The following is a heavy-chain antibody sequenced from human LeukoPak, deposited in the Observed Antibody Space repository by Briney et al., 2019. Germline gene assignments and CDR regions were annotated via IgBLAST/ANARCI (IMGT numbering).Heavy chain of an antibody. D-gene: IGHD6-25*01. Sequence: SETLSLTCTVSGSSISSYYWSWLRQPPGKGLEWIGYIYSSGGTNYNPSLKSRVTISVDTSKNQFSLKLSSVTAADTAYYYCARVPYGGSASLFDYWGQGTLVTVSS. J-gene: IGHJ4*02. CDR3: ARVPYGGSASLFDY. V-gene: IGHV4-59*01. CDR2: IYSSGGT. CDR1: GSSISSYY.